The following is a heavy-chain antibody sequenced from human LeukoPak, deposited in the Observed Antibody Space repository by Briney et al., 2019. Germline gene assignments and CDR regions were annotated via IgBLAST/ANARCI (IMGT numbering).Heavy chain of an antibody. CDR1: GFTFSSYA. J-gene: IGHJ4*02. CDR3: ARFALKTPPTD. CDR2: FSGSGGSP. V-gene: IGHV3-23*01. Sequence: GGSLRLSCAASGFTFSSYAMSWVRQAPGKGLECISGFSGSGGSPYYADSVKGRFTISRDNSKNTLYLQMNSLRAEDTAVYYCARFALKTPPTDWGQGTLVTVSS.